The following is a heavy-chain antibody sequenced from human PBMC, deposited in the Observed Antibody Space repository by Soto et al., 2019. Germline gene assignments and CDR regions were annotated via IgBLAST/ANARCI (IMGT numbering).Heavy chain of an antibody. V-gene: IGHV4-59*11. Sequence: PSETLSLTCTGSGGSINNHYWSWIRQPPGKGLEWLGYVYYNGITNYNPSLKSRVTMSVDTSKNQFSLKLTSVTAADTAVYYCASTAIFGVDHYYYMVVSGKGTTVTVSS. J-gene: IGHJ6*03. CDR2: VYYNGIT. CDR1: GGSINNHY. D-gene: IGHD3-3*01. CDR3: ASTAIFGVDHYYYMVV.